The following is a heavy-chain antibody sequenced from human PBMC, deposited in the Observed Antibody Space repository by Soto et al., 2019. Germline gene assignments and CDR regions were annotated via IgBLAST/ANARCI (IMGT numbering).Heavy chain of an antibody. CDR2: IYKGGSP. Sequence: PSETLSLTCSVSGASISADYWSWIRQPPGKRLEYLGFIYKGGSPNYNPSLESRVTISADTSAGTVYMQLSSLTSEDTAVYYCARDDSGFSGSHYIDYFNYWGQGALVTVSS. J-gene: IGHJ4*02. CDR1: GASISADY. CDR3: ARDDSGFSGSHYIDYFNY. D-gene: IGHD1-26*01. V-gene: IGHV4-59*01.